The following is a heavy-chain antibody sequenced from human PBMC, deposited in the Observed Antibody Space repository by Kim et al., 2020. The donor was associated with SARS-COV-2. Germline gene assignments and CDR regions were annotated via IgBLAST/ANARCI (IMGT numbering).Heavy chain of an antibody. D-gene: IGHD3-10*01. V-gene: IGHV3-23*01. CDR3: LKSAGVYYHYYVWDV. J-gene: IGHJ6*02. CDR1: GFVFMNYA. CDR2: ISGSGGGS. Sequence: GGSLRLSCAASGFVFMNYAMTWVRQAPGKGLEWVAGISGSGGGSYYADSVKGRFTISRDNAKDTVYLEMNSLRPDDTAVYYCLKSAGVYYHYYVWDVWG.